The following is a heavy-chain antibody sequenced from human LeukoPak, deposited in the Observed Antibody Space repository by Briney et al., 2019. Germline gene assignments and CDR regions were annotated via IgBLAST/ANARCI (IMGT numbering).Heavy chain of an antibody. D-gene: IGHD3-22*01. CDR3: GRDGNFDSSGYYSFDY. CDR1: ELTFSSYS. V-gene: IGHV3-21*01. CDR2: ISGSSSDI. Sequence: PGGSLRLSCAGSELTFSSYSMNWVRQAPGKGLEWVSYISGSSSDIYYADSVKGRFTISRDNAKNSLYLQMKSLRAEDTAVYYCGRDGNFDSSGYYSFDYWGQGTLVTVSS. J-gene: IGHJ4*02.